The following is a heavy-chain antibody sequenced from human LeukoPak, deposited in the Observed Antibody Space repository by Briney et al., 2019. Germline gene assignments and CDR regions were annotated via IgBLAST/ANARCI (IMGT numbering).Heavy chain of an antibody. D-gene: IGHD6-13*01. J-gene: IGHJ4*02. CDR3: AKAPIAAVGIQYYFDY. Sequence: GGSLRLSCAASGFTFSSYAMSWVRQAPGKGLEWGSATSGSGGSTYYADSVKGRFTISRDNSKDTLYLQMNSLRAEDTAVYYCAKAPIAAVGIQYYFDYWGQGTLVTVSS. CDR2: TSGSGGST. CDR1: GFTFSSYA. V-gene: IGHV3-23*01.